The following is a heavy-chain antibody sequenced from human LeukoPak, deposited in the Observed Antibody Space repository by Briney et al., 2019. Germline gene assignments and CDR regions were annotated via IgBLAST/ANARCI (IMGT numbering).Heavy chain of an antibody. Sequence: GGSLRLSCVASVVTFSTYWMHWVRQAPGKGLVWVSRINSDGNSTSYADSVKGRFTISRDNAKNTLYLQMNSLRAEDTAVYYCARSGRGLYYFDYWGQGALVTVSS. CDR3: ARSGRGLYYFDY. V-gene: IGHV3-74*01. CDR1: VVTFSTYW. D-gene: IGHD3-10*01. CDR2: INSDGNST. J-gene: IGHJ4*02.